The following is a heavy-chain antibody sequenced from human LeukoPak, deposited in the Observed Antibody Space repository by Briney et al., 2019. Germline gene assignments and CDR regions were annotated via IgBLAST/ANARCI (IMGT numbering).Heavy chain of an antibody. V-gene: IGHV4-4*07. CDR2: IYTSGTT. CDR1: GGSINSYF. Sequence: SETLSLTCTVTGGSINSYFWGWVRQPVGKGLEWIGRIYTSGTTNYNPSLKSRLTMSVDTSKNQFSLTLGSVTAADSAVYYCGRQGYTASYYFLDYWSQGSLVTVSS. CDR3: GRQGYTASYYFLDY. D-gene: IGHD1-26*01. J-gene: IGHJ4*02.